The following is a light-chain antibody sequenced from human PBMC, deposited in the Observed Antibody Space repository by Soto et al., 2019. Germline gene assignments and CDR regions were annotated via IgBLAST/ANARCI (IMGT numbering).Light chain of an antibody. CDR3: CSYAGSYTLWV. V-gene: IGLV2-11*01. CDR2: DVS. CDR1: SSDVGGYNY. Sequence: QSVLTQPRSVSGSLGQSVTISCTGTSSDVGGYNYVSWYQQYPGKAPKLIIYDVSKRPSGVPDRFSGSKSGNTASLTISGLQTEDEADYYCCSYAGSYTLWVFGGGTKLTVL. J-gene: IGLJ3*02.